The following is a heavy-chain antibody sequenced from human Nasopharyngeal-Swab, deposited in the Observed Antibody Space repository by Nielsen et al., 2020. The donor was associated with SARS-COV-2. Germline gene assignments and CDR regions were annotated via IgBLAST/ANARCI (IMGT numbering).Heavy chain of an antibody. D-gene: IGHD6-13*01. V-gene: IGHV3-21*01. CDR2: ISSSSSYI. J-gene: IGHJ5*02. CDR1: GFTFSSYS. CDR3: SVSSWQDFDP. Sequence: GESLKISCAASGFTFSSYSMKWVRQAPGKGREWVSSISSSSSYIYYADSVKGRFTISRDNAKNSLYLQMNSLRPEDTAVYYCSVSSWQDFDPWGQGTLVTVSS.